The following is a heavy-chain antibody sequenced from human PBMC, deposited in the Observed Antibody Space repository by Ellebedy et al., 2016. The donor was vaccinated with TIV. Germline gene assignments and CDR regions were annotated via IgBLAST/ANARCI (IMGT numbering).Heavy chain of an antibody. CDR2: IYYSGST. J-gene: IGHJ6*02. V-gene: IGHV4-39*07. CDR1: GGSISSSSYY. CDR3: ARGPLITGWYGMDV. Sequence: MPSETLSLTCTVSGGSISSSSYYWGWIRQPPGKGLEWIGSIYYSGSTYYNPSLKSLVTISVDTSKNQFSLKLSSVTAADTAVYYCARGPLITGWYGMDVWGQGTTVTVSS. D-gene: IGHD2-8*02.